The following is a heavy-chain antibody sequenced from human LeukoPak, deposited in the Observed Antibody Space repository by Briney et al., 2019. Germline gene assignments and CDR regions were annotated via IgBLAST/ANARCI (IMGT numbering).Heavy chain of an antibody. CDR1: GGSISSGGYY. J-gene: IGHJ5*02. CDR3: ARHDYGDYVSSWFDP. D-gene: IGHD4-17*01. V-gene: IGHV4-30-2*01. Sequence: SETLSLTCTVSGGSISSGGYYWSWIRQPPGKGLEWIEYIYHSGSTYYNPSLKSRVTISVDTSKNQFSLKLSSVTAADTAVYYCARHDYGDYVSSWFDPWGQGTLVTVSS. CDR2: IYHSGST.